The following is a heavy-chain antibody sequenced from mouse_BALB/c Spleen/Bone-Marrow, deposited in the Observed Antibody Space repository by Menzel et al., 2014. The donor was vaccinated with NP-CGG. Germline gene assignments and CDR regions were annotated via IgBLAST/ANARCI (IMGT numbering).Heavy chain of an antibody. Sequence: VQLQQSGAELVKPGTSVRLSCKASGYTFTTYYIYWVKQRAGQGLEWIGEINPSNGGTNFNEKYKSKATLTVDKSSSTSYIQLSSLTSKDSAVYYCTRDGHNYYAMDYWGQGTSVTVSS. D-gene: IGHD2-3*01. CDR2: INPSNGGT. CDR1: GYTFTTYY. V-gene: IGHV1-53*01. CDR3: TRDGHNYYAMDY. J-gene: IGHJ4*01.